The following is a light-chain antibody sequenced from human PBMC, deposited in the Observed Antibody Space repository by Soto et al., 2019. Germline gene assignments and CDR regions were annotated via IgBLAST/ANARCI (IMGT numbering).Light chain of an antibody. CDR3: SSYTSSSTLWV. V-gene: IGLV2-14*01. J-gene: IGLJ3*02. Sequence: QSALTQPASVSGSPGQSITISCTGTSSDVGGYNYVSWYQQRPGKAPKLMIYEVSNRPSGVSNRFSGSKSGNTASLTISGLQAEDEADYYCSSYTSSSTLWVFGGGTKLTVL. CDR2: EVS. CDR1: SSDVGGYNY.